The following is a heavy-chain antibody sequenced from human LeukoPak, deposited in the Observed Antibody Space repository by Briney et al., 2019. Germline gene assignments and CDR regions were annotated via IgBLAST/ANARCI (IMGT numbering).Heavy chain of an antibody. CDR2: IYSGGGT. J-gene: IGHJ4*02. V-gene: IGHV3-53*01. Sequence: GGSLRLSCAASGFTVSSNYMSWVRQAPGKGLEWVSVIYSGGGTYYADSVKGRFTISRDNSKNTLYLQMNSLRAEDTAVYYCAFRIAARPINFDYWGQGTLVTVSS. D-gene: IGHD6-6*01. CDR3: AFRIAARPINFDY. CDR1: GFTVSSNY.